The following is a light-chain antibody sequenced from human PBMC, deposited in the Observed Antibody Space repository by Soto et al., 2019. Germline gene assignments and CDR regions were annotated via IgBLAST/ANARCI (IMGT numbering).Light chain of an antibody. Sequence: EKLMTPSPATLSVSPGERVTLSCRASQSVSSYLAWYQQKPGQPPRLLIYGASTRATGIPARFSGSGSGTEFTLTISSLQSEDFAVYYCQQYNNWPRTFGQGTKVDIK. CDR3: QQYNNWPRT. J-gene: IGKJ1*01. CDR2: GAS. V-gene: IGKV3-15*01. CDR1: QSVSSY.